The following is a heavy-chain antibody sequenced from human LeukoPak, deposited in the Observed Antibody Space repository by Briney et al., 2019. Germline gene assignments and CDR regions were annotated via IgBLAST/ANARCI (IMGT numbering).Heavy chain of an antibody. CDR1: GGSISSYY. Sequence: PSETLSLTCTVSGGSISSYYWSWIRQPAGKGLEWIGRIYTSGSTNYNPSLESRVTMSVDTSKNQFSLKLSSVTAADTAVYYCARELTVAAYYYGMDVWGQGTTVTVSS. CDR3: ARELTVAAYYYGMDV. D-gene: IGHD6-25*01. J-gene: IGHJ6*02. V-gene: IGHV4-4*07. CDR2: IYTSGST.